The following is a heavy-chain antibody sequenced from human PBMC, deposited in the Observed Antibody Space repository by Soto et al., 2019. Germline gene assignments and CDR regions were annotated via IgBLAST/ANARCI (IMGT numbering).Heavy chain of an antibody. Sequence: SETLSLTCTVSGGYFGSFYWAWIRQPPGKGLEWIGYIYYSGSTNYNPSLKSRVTISVDTSKNQFSLKLSSVTAADTAVYYCAREGGHENWFDPWGQRTLVTVSS. CDR1: GGYFGSFY. CDR3: AREGGHENWFDP. V-gene: IGHV4-59*01. CDR2: IYYSGST. D-gene: IGHD1-26*01. J-gene: IGHJ5*02.